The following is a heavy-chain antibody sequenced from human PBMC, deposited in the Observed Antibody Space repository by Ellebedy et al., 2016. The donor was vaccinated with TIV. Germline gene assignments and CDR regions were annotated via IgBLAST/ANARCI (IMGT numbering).Heavy chain of an antibody. CDR3: ARGGGLTGTTGDAFDI. V-gene: IGHV4-59*01. Sequence: SETLSLTXAVYGGSFTGYYWSWIRQPPGKGLEWIGYIYYSGSTNYNPSLKSRVTISVDTSKNQFSLKLSSVTAADTAVYYCARGGGLTGTTGDAFDIWGQGTMVTVSS. D-gene: IGHD1-20*01. J-gene: IGHJ3*02. CDR1: GGSFTGYY. CDR2: IYYSGST.